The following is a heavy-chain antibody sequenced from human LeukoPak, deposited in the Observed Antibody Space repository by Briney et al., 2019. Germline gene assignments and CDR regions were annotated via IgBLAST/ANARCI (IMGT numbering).Heavy chain of an antibody. Sequence: GESLQISCKGSGYIFTSYWIAWVRQMPGKGLEWMGIVNPGDSDTRYSPSFQGQVTISADKSISTTYLQWSSLKASDTAMYYCARHGAGRSSSLYYGMDVWGQGTTVTVSS. V-gene: IGHV5-51*01. CDR1: GYIFTSYW. CDR2: VNPGDSDT. D-gene: IGHD6-6*01. CDR3: ARHGAGRSSSLYYGMDV. J-gene: IGHJ6*02.